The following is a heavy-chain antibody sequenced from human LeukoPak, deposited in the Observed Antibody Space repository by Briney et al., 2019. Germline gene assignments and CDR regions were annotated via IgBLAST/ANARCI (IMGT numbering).Heavy chain of an antibody. Sequence: PSETLSLTCTVSGVSISSYYWNWIRQPPGKRLEWIGYISYTGNTNYNPSLKSRVTILVDTSKNQFSLKLSSLTAADTAMYYCARSAPLGVAVTTWFARWSQGTLVTV. V-gene: IGHV4-59*01. J-gene: IGHJ5*02. CDR2: ISYTGNT. CDR3: ARSAPLGVAVTTWFAR. CDR1: GVSISSYY. D-gene: IGHD4-17*01.